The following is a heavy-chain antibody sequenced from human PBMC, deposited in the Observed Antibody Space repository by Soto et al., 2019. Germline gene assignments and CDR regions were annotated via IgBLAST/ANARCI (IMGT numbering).Heavy chain of an antibody. D-gene: IGHD3-9*01. Sequence: SGPTLVNPTQTLTLTCTFSGFSLSTSGMCVSWIRQPPGKALEWLARIDWDDDKYYSTSLKTRLTISKDTSKNQVVLTMTNMDPVDTATYYCALSRDWLFRFDPWGQGTLVTVSS. CDR3: ALSRDWLFRFDP. CDR1: GFSLSTSGMC. J-gene: IGHJ5*02. CDR2: IDWDDDK. V-gene: IGHV2-70*11.